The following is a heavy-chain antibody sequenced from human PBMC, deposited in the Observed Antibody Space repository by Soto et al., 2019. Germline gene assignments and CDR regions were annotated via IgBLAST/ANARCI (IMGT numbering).Heavy chain of an antibody. V-gene: IGHV4-30-2*04. Sequence: YHSGSTYYNPSLKSRVTISVDTSKNQFSLKLSSVTAADTAVYYCARDYGGNSDYWGQGTLVTVSS. CDR3: ARDYGGNSDY. J-gene: IGHJ4*02. D-gene: IGHD4-17*01. CDR2: YHSGST.